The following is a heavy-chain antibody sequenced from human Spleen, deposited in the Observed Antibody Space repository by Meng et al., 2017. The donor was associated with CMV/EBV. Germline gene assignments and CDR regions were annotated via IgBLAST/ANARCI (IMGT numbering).Heavy chain of an antibody. Sequence: GSLRLSCTRSGNSIRSSSYYWGWIRQPPGKGLEWIGSIYYSGNTYYNPSLKSPVTISVDTSKNQFSLRLSSVTAADTAVYYCAREGGKGDYRDYRMYYGMDVWGQGTTVTVSS. V-gene: IGHV4-39*07. J-gene: IGHJ6*02. D-gene: IGHD4-11*01. CDR3: AREGGKGDYRDYRMYYGMDV. CDR1: GNSIRSSSYY. CDR2: IYYSGNT.